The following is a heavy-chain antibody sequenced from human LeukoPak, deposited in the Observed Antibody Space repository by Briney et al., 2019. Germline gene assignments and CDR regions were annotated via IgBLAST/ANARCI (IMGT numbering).Heavy chain of an antibody. CDR3: ASTTTQGRPSYGMDV. J-gene: IGHJ6*02. Sequence: PGGSLRLSCAASGFTVSSNYMSWVRQAPGKGLEWVSVIYSGGSTYYADSVKGRFTISRDNSKNTLYLQMNSLRAEDTAVYYCASTTTQGRPSYGMDVWGQGTTVTVSS. CDR2: IYSGGST. CDR1: GFTVSSNY. V-gene: IGHV3-53*01. D-gene: IGHD4-17*01.